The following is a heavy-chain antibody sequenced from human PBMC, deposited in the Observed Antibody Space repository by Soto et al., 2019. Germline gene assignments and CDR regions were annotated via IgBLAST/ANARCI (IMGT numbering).Heavy chain of an antibody. CDR3: ARALVLRFLESNWFDP. Sequence: GGSLRLSCAASGFTFSSYWMSWVRQAPGKGLEWVANIKQDGSEKYYVDSVKGRFTISRDNAKNSLYLQMNSLRAEDTAVYYCARALVLRFLESNWFDPWGQGTLVTVSS. V-gene: IGHV3-7*01. CDR2: IKQDGSEK. CDR1: GFTFSSYW. D-gene: IGHD3-3*01. J-gene: IGHJ5*02.